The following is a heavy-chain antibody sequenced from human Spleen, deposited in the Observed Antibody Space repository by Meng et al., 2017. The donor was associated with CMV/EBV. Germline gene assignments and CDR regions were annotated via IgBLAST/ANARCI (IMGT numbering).Heavy chain of an antibody. CDR3: AKVVERSATNYYNGMDV. CDR1: GFSFGSYW. CDR2: IKEDGSEK. Sequence: GESLKISCAASGFSFGSYWMSWVRQTPGKGLEWVANIKEDGSEKYYADSVKGRFTISRDNSKNTLYLQMNSLRADDTAVYYCAKVVERSATNYYNGMDVWGQGTTVTVSS. V-gene: IGHV3-7*03. J-gene: IGHJ6*02.